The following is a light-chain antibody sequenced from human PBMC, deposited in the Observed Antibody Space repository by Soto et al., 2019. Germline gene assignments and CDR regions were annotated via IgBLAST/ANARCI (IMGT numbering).Light chain of an antibody. CDR3: QSYDGSFVL. CDR1: RGSIASNN. Sequence: FMLTQPHSVSESPGKTVTISCTRSRGSIASNNVQWYQQRPGGAPTTVIYEDNQRPSGVPDRFSGSIDSSSNSASLTISGLRTEDEADYYCQSYDGSFVLFGGGTKLTVL. CDR2: EDN. V-gene: IGLV6-57*04. J-gene: IGLJ2*01.